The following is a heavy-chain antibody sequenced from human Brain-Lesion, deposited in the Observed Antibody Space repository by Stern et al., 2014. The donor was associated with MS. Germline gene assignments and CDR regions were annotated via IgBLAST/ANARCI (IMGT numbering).Heavy chain of an antibody. Sequence: VQLVQSGGDLVQPGRSLRLSCAAFGFTFDDYAMHWVRQAPGKGLGWVAGIRWNSGTLGYAASVKGRFTTSRDNAYSSLYLQMNSLRPEDTALYYCARDITGSSAYFAYWGQGTLVTVSS. J-gene: IGHJ4*02. CDR1: GFTFDDYA. CDR2: IRWNSGTL. V-gene: IGHV3-9*01. CDR3: ARDITGSSAYFAY. D-gene: IGHD1-14*01.